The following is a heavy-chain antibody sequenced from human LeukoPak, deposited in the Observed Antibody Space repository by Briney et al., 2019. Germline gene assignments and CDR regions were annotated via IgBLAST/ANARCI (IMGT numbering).Heavy chain of an antibody. Sequence: APVKVSCKASGYTFTSYDINWVRQATGQGLEWMGWMNPNSGNTGYAQKFQGRVTITRNTSISTAYMELSSLRSEDTAVYYCARGTSYCSSTSCSPSLGFDYWGQGTLVTVSS. CDR3: ARGTSYCSSTSCSPSLGFDY. D-gene: IGHD2-2*01. CDR2: MNPNSGNT. V-gene: IGHV1-8*03. CDR1: GYTFTSYD. J-gene: IGHJ4*02.